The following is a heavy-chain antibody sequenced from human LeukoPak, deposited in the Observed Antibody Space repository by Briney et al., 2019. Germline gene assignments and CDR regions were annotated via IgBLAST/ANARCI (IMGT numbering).Heavy chain of an antibody. J-gene: IGHJ6*03. CDR1: GFSFSSYW. Sequence: GGSLRLSCAASGFSFSSYWIHWVRQDPGKGLEWVANIKQDGSEKYYVDSVKGRFTISRDNAKNSLYLQMNSLRAEDTAVYYCAGAYYYGSGYYYMDVWGIGTTVTISS. V-gene: IGHV3-7*01. CDR2: IKQDGSEK. CDR3: AGAYYYGSGYYYMDV. D-gene: IGHD3-10*01.